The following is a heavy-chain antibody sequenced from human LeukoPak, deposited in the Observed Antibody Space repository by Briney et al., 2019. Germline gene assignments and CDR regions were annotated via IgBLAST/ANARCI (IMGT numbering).Heavy chain of an antibody. Sequence: PSETLSLTCAVSGVSIKSNNWGSRVRQPPGEGLEWIGEIYHNGSTNYNPSFESRVTVSVDKSKNQFSLDLSSVTAADTAVYYCARFCGSTSWHSGYYYGSHVWGQGTTVTVSS. CDR2: IYHNGST. V-gene: IGHV4-4*02. J-gene: IGHJ6*02. D-gene: IGHD2-2*01. CDR3: ARFCGSTSWHSGYYYGSHV. CDR1: GVSIKSNNW.